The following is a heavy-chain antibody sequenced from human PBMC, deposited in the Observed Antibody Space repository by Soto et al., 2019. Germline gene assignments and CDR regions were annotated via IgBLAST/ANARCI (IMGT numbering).Heavy chain of an antibody. CDR3: ARGGGIAAAILSFDI. D-gene: IGHD6-13*01. Sequence: QVQLVQAGAEVKKPGSSVKVSFKASGGTFSSYAISWGRQAHVQGLEWMGGIIPIFGTANYAQKFQGRVTITADESTSTAYMELSSLRSEDTAVYYCARGGGIAAAILSFDIWGQGTMVTVSS. CDR1: GGTFSSYA. V-gene: IGHV1-69*01. CDR2: IIPIFGTA. J-gene: IGHJ3*02.